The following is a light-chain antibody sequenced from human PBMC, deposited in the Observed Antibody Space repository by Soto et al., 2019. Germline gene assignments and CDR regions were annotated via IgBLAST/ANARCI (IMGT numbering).Light chain of an antibody. CDR3: SSYAGSNNSLYV. CDR2: EVS. V-gene: IGLV2-8*01. Sequence: QSVLTQPPSASGSPGQSVTISCTGTSSDVGGYNYVSWYQQHPGKAPKLMIYEVSKRPSGVPDRFSGSKSGNTASLTVSGLQAEDEAYYYCSSYAGSNNSLYVFGTGTKLTVL. CDR1: SSDVGGYNY. J-gene: IGLJ1*01.